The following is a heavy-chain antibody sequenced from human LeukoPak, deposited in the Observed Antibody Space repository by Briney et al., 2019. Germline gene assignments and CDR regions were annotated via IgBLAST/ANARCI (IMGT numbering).Heavy chain of an antibody. CDR1: GFTSRSYG. CDR3: ANGDCRGGRCSSGAH. Sequence: PGGSLRLSCTGSGFTSRSYGMHWVRHAPGKGLEWAAYTRDDASNAWYGGSVEGRFTISRDNSKNTLYLHMNSVRGEDTAMYYCANGDCRGGRCSSGAHWGQGTLVTVSS. CDR2: TRDDASNA. V-gene: IGHV3-30*02. D-gene: IGHD2-15*01. J-gene: IGHJ4*02.